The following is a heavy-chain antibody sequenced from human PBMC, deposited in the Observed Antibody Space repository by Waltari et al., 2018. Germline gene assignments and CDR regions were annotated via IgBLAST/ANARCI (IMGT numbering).Heavy chain of an antibody. J-gene: IGHJ4*02. CDR1: GGSISSGSYY. Sequence: QVQLQESGPGLVKPSQTLSLTCTVSGGSISSGSYYWSWIRQPAGTGLEWIRPIYTSRGNTSNPSLKSRVTRSGDTSNNQFSLKLSSVTAADTAVYYCAREGTSYGDFTFDYWGQGTLVTVSS. CDR3: AREGTSYGDFTFDY. V-gene: IGHV4-61*02. D-gene: IGHD4-17*01. CDR2: IYTSRGN.